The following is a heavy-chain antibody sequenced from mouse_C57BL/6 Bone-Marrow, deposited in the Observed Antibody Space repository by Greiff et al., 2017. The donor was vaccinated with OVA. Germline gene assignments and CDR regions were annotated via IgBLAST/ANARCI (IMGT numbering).Heavy chain of an antibody. D-gene: IGHD1-1*01. J-gene: IGHJ1*03. CDR2: IDPANGNT. CDR1: GFNITNTY. Sequence: VQLQQSVAELVRPGASVKLSCTASGFNITNTYMHWVKQRPEQGLEWIGRIDPANGNTNYAPQFPGQATITADTSSNTAYLQLSSLTSEDTAVYYCARDYYGSSYGWYFDVWGTGTTVTVSS. V-gene: IGHV14-3*01. CDR3: ARDYYGSSYGWYFDV.